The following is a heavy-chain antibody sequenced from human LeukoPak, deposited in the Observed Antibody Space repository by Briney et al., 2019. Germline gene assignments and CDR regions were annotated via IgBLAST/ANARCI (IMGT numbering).Heavy chain of an antibody. CDR1: GGSFSGYY. Sequence: AETLCLTCAVYGGSFSGYYWSWIRQPPGKGLEWIGDINHSGSTNYNPSLMSRVTISVDTPTTQFSLKLSSVTAADTAVYYCARGRIVRYFDWLLSPPFDYWGQGTLVTVSP. D-gene: IGHD3-9*01. CDR3: ARGRIVRYFDWLLSPPFDY. V-gene: IGHV4-34*01. J-gene: IGHJ4*02. CDR2: INHSGST.